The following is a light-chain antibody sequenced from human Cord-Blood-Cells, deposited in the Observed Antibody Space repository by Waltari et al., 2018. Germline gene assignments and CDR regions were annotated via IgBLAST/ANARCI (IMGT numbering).Light chain of an antibody. Sequence: QSVLTQPHSVSGAPGQRVTIPCPGSSSNIGAGYDLHWYQQLPGTAPKLLIYGNINRPSGVPDRFSGSKSGTSASLAITGLQAEDEADYYCQSYDSSLSVWVFGGGTKLTVL. CDR1: SSNIGAGYD. CDR2: GNI. J-gene: IGLJ3*02. CDR3: QSYDSSLSVWV. V-gene: IGLV1-40*01.